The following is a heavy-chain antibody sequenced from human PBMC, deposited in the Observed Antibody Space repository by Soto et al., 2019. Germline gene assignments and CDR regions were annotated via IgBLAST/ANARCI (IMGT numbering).Heavy chain of an antibody. CDR3: NRLPSGYHWEFDY. V-gene: IGHV3-73*01. Sequence: XVCLRLSCAASGFTFSGSDVHGVRQASGKGLEWVGRIRSKANSFATAYAASVKGRFSISRDDTENTAYLQMNSLKTEDTAVYYCNRLPSGYHWEFDYCGQRTLVTVSS. J-gene: IGHJ4*02. CDR2: IRSKANSFAT. CDR1: GFTFSGSD. D-gene: IGHD5-12*01.